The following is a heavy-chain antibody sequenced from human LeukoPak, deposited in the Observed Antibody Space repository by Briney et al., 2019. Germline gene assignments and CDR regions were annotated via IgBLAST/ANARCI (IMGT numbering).Heavy chain of an antibody. V-gene: IGHV1-18*01. J-gene: IGHJ6*03. Sequence: ASVNVSCKASGYTFTSYGISWVRQAPGQGLECMGWISSYNGNTNYAQKLQGRVTMTKDTSTSTAYMELRSLRSDDTAVYYCARDQDMDVWGKGTTVTVSS. CDR2: ISSYNGNT. CDR1: GYTFTSYG. CDR3: ARDQDMDV.